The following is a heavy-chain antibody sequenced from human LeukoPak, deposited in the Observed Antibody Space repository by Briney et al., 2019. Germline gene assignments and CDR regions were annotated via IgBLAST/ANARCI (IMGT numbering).Heavy chain of an antibody. Sequence: SETLSLTCTVSGGSISGYYWTWIRQPAGKGLEWIGRIYSSGSTNFNPSLKSRVTMSVDTSKNQFSLNVTSVTAADTAVYYCARHPSAVAGKTFDCWGLGTLVTVSS. V-gene: IGHV4-4*07. CDR1: GGSISGYY. CDR2: IYSSGST. J-gene: IGHJ4*02. D-gene: IGHD6-19*01. CDR3: ARHPSAVAGKTFDC.